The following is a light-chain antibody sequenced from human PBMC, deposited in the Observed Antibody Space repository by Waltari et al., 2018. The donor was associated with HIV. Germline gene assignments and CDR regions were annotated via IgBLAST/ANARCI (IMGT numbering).Light chain of an antibody. CDR2: VTA. V-gene: IGLV1-40*01. J-gene: IGLJ1*01. CDR3: PSYDNSLGIV. Sequence: QSQLTQPPSVSGAPGQRVTISCTGSRSNLGTGYHVHWYQQVPGTAPKLLIRVTACRPSGVPDRFSGSKSGTSASLAITGLQAEDEADYYCPSYDNSLGIVFGSGTKVTVL. CDR1: RSNLGTGYH.